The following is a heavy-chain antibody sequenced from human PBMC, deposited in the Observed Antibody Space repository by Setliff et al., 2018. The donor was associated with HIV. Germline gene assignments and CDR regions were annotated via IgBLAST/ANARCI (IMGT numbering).Heavy chain of an antibody. CDR3: ARQGAGYYYDSSEYYTGNGFDF. V-gene: IGHV4-30-4*08. CDR1: GGSISSDDYY. CDR2: ITYSGSA. J-gene: IGHJ3*01. Sequence: SETLSLTCTVSGGSISSDDYYWNWIRQPPGKGLEWIGYITYSGSAYYNPSLRSRVTISPQTSKNQFSLELTSVTAADTAVYYCARQGAGYYYDSSEYYTGNGFDFWGQGTLVTVS. D-gene: IGHD3-22*01.